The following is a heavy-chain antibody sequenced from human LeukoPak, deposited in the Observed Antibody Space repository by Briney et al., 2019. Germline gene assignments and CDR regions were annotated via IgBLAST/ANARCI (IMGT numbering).Heavy chain of an antibody. Sequence: PSETLSLTCTVSGGSISSYYWSWIRQPPGKGLEWIGYIHYSGGITYYNPSLKSRVTISVDTSKNQFSLSLSSVTAADTAVYYCARHGVTMVRGVISDYFDYWGQGTLVTVSS. CDR1: GGSISSYY. CDR2: IHYSGGIT. J-gene: IGHJ4*02. V-gene: IGHV4-59*08. D-gene: IGHD3-10*01. CDR3: ARHGVTMVRGVISDYFDY.